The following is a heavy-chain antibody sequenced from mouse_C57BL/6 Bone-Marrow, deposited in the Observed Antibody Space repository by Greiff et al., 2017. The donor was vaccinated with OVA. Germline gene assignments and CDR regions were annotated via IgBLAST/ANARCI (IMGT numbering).Heavy chain of an antibody. J-gene: IGHJ4*01. V-gene: IGHV1-59*01. Sequence: QVQLQQPGAELVRPGTSVKLSCKASGYTFTSYWMHWVKQRPGQGLEWIGVIDPSDSYTNYNQKFKSKATLTVDTSSSTAYMQLSSLTSEDSAVYYCARDPLYYYGSSGDYAMDYWGQGTSVTVSS. CDR3: ARDPLYYYGSSGDYAMDY. CDR1: GYTFTSYW. D-gene: IGHD1-1*01. CDR2: IDPSDSYT.